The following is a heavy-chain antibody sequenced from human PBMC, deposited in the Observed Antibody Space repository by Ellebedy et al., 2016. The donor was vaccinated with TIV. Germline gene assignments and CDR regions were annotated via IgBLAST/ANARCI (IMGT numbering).Heavy chain of an antibody. CDR1: GFTFTSFG. CDR3: AKDSGQADMPYGQFFQY. Sequence: GESLKISCEASGFTFTSFGMHWVRQAPGKGLEWVAAMSYNGENVYYSNSVKGRFTISRDTSKNTLYLQMNSLRPEDTAVFYCAKDSGQADMPYGQFFQYWGRGTLVTVAS. V-gene: IGHV3-30*18. D-gene: IGHD2-15*01. J-gene: IGHJ1*01. CDR2: MSYNGENV.